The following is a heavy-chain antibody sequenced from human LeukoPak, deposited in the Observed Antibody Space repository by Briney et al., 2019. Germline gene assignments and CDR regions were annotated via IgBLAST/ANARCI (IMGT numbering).Heavy chain of an antibody. CDR3: ARHRSKYQLLLVWFDP. J-gene: IGHJ5*02. V-gene: IGHV4-39*01. CDR2: IYYSGST. Sequence: SETLSLTCTVSGGSISSSSYYWGWIRQPPGKGLEWIGSIYYSGSTYYNPSLKSRVTISVDTSKNQFSLKLSSVTAADTAVYYGARHRSKYQLLLVWFDPWGQGTLVTVSS. CDR1: GGSISSSSYY. D-gene: IGHD2-2*01.